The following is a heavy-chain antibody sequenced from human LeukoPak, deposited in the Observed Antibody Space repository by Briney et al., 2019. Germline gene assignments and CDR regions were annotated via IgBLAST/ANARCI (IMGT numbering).Heavy chain of an antibody. V-gene: IGHV3-23*01. J-gene: IGHJ4*02. CDR3: AKRDAN. Sequence: GGSLRLSCAAYGFTFSNYAMNWVRQAPGKGPEWVSAISSSGGRTFYAASVEGRFTISRDNSKNTLYLQMNSLRAEDTAVYYCAKRDANWGQGTLVTVSS. CDR1: GFTFSNYA. CDR2: ISSSGGRT. D-gene: IGHD5-24*01.